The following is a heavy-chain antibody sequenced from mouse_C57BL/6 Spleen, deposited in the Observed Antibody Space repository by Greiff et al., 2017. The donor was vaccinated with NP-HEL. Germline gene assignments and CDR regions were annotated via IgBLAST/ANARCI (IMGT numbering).Heavy chain of an antibody. V-gene: IGHV5-9-1*02. J-gene: IGHJ3*01. D-gene: IGHD4-1*01. CDR2: ISSGGDYI. CDR1: GFTFSSYA. CDR3: TRADGLTGTLFAY. Sequence: EVKVVESGEGLVKPGGSLKLSCAASGFTFSSYAMSWVRQTPEKRLEWVAYISSGGDYIYYAETVKGRFTISRDNARNTLYLQMSSLKSEDTAMYYCTRADGLTGTLFAYWGQGTLVTVSA.